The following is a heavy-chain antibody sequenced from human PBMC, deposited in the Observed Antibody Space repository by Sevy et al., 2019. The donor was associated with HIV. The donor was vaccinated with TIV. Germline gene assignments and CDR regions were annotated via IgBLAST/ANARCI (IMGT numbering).Heavy chain of an antibody. CDR2: INQDGSEK. Sequence: GSLRLSCAASGIRFSNYWMSWVRQAPGKGLEGVANINQDGSEKKFVGSVKGRFTISRDNAKNSVYLQMNSLTAEDTAVYYCARDRWAKYPEDGFDIWGQGTMVTVSS. V-gene: IGHV3-7*01. J-gene: IGHJ3*02. CDR3: ARDRWAKYPEDGFDI. CDR1: GIRFSNYW.